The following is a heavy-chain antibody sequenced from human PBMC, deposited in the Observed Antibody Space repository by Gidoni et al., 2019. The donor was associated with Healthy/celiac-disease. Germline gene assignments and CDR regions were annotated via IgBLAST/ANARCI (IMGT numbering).Heavy chain of an antibody. D-gene: IGHD3-22*01. CDR3: ARLAIVENWFDP. CDR1: GGSISSSSYY. CDR2: IYESGST. Sequence: QLQLQESGPGLVKPSETLSLTCTVSGGSISSSSYYWGWIRQPPGKGLEWIGSIYESGSTYDNPSLTSRVTISVDTSKNQFSLKLSSVTAADTAVYYCARLAIVENWFDPWGQGTLVTVSS. J-gene: IGHJ5*02. V-gene: IGHV4-39*01.